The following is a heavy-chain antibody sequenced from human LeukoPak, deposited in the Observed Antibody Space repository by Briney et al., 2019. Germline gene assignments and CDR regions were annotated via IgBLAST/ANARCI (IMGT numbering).Heavy chain of an antibody. D-gene: IGHD5-18*01. J-gene: IGHJ4*02. CDR2: INPNSGGT. Sequence: ASVKVSCKASGYTFTGYYMHWVRQAPGQGLEWMGWINPNSGGTNYAQKFQGRVTITRNTSISTAYMELSSLRSEDTAVYYCARGSRVTDYWGQGTLVTVSS. V-gene: IGHV1-2*02. CDR3: ARGSRVTDY. CDR1: GYTFTGYY.